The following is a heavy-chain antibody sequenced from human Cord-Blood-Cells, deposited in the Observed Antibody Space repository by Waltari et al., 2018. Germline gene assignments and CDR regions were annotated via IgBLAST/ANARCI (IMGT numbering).Heavy chain of an antibody. CDR3: ARVPVLRFLEWLLDY. D-gene: IGHD3-3*01. V-gene: IGHV1-2*02. CDR2: INPNRGGT. CDR1: GYTVHGHY. J-gene: IGHJ4*02. Sequence: QVQLVQSGAEVKKTWASVKVYCKASGYTVHGHYMNSVRQSTGQGLELRGWINPNRGGTNYAQKFQGRVTMTRDTSISTAYMELSRMRSDDTAVYYCARVPVLRFLEWLLDYWGQGTLVTVSS.